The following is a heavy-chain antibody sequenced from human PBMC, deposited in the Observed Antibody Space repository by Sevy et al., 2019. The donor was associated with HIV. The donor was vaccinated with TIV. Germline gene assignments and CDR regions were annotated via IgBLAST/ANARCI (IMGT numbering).Heavy chain of an antibody. Sequence: GGSLRLSCAASGFTVSGNYMTWVRQAPGKGLEWVSVIYSGGGTYYADSVKGRLTISRDNSKNTLYLQINILRAEDTAVYYCARGGVSGSYRNDAFDIWGQGTMVTVSS. J-gene: IGHJ3*02. V-gene: IGHV3-53*01. CDR3: ARGGVSGSYRNDAFDI. CDR1: GFTVSGNY. CDR2: IYSGGGT. D-gene: IGHD3-16*02.